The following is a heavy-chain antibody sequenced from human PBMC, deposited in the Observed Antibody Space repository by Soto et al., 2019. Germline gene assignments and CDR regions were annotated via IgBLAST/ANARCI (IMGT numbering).Heavy chain of an antibody. V-gene: IGHV1-69*13. Sequence: SVKVSCKASGGTFSSYAISWVRQAPGQGLEWMGGIIPIFGTANYAQKFQGRVTITAGESTSTAYMELSSLRSEDTAVYYCARVAARRSEYFQHWGQGTLVTVSS. CDR3: ARVAARRSEYFQH. CDR1: GGTFSSYA. J-gene: IGHJ1*01. D-gene: IGHD6-6*01. CDR2: IIPIFGTA.